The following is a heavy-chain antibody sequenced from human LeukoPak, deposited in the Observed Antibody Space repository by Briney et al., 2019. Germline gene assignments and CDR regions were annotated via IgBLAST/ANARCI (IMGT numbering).Heavy chain of an antibody. J-gene: IGHJ3*02. Sequence: GGSLRLSCVASGFAVSSKYMSWIRQAPGKGLEWVSVIYTGGSTHYPDSVMGRFTISRDDSKNTVSLQMNSLRAEDMAVYYCARNLGTLATGGVALDIWGQGTMVTVAS. CDR3: ARNLGTLATGGVALDI. D-gene: IGHD1-14*01. V-gene: IGHV3-66*01. CDR1: GFAVSSKY. CDR2: IYTGGST.